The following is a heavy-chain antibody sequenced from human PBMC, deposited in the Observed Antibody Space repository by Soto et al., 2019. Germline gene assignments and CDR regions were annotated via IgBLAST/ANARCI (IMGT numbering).Heavy chain of an antibody. V-gene: IGHV1-45*02. J-gene: IGHJ4*02. CDR2: NTPFSGDV. D-gene: IGHD1-26*01. CDR3: ASRGAGSGPLTWELPDH. CDR1: GNTFTYRY. Sequence: QMQLVQSGAEVKRTGSTVTVSCKALGNTFTYRYLHWVRQAPGQALEWMGWNTPFSGDVHYAPKFKERVTITRDRSINTAYMRMSSLRPEDTAMYYCASRGAGSGPLTWELPDHGGQGTLVTLSS.